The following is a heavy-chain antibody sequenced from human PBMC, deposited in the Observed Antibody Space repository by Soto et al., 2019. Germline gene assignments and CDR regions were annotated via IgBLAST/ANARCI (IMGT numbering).Heavy chain of an antibody. CDR3: ARSTTGYYSRRYFDY. D-gene: IGHD3-9*01. CDR1: GFTVSSNY. CDR2: IYSGGST. J-gene: IGHJ4*02. Sequence: GGSLRLSCAASGFTVSSNYMSWVRQAPGKGLEWVSVIYSGGSTYYADSVKGRFTISRDNSKNTLYLQMNSLRAEDTAVYYCARSTTGYYSRRYFDYWGQGTLVTVSS. V-gene: IGHV3-53*01.